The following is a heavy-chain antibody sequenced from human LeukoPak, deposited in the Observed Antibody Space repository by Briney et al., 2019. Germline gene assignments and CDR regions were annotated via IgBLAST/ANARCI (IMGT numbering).Heavy chain of an antibody. Sequence: SETLSLTCTVSGGSISSSSYYWGWIRQPPGKGLEWIGSIYYSGSTYYNPSLKSLVTISVDTSKNQFSLKLSSVTAADTAVYYCARRLSVVPAATNWFDPWGQGTLVTVSS. D-gene: IGHD2-2*01. CDR2: IYYSGST. CDR3: ARRLSVVPAATNWFDP. J-gene: IGHJ5*02. CDR1: GGSISSSSYY. V-gene: IGHV4-39*01.